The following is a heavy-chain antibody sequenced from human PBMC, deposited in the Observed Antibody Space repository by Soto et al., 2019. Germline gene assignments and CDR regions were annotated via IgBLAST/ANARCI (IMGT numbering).Heavy chain of an antibody. CDR3: ASESSGYATGRAFYI. CDR1: GAPISAHSYY. D-gene: IGHD3-22*01. V-gene: IGHV4-61*01. J-gene: IGHJ3*02. CDR2: IYYSGST. Sequence: SETLALTCTVSGAPISAHSYYWTLLRQPQGKGLEWIGYIYYSGSTNYNPSLKIRVTISVDTSKNQFSLKLSSVTAADTAVYYCASESSGYATGRAFYIWAQGTMVTVSS.